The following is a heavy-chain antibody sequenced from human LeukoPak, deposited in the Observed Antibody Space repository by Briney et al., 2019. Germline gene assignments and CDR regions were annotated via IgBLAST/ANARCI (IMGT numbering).Heavy chain of an antibody. CDR3: ASSNEFYYDTSTYVDY. D-gene: IGHD3-22*01. Sequence: PGGSLRLSCAASGFSFSDYSMNWVRQAPGKGLEDLSYISSDGKTTWYADSVKGRFTISRDNAKNSLYLQMNSLRVEDTAVYYCASSNEFYYDTSTYVDYWGQGTLVTVST. CDR2: ISSDGKTT. V-gene: IGHV3-48*01. CDR1: GFSFSDYS. J-gene: IGHJ4*02.